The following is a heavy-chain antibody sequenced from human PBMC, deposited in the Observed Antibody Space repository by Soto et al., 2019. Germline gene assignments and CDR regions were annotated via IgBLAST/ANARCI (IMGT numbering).Heavy chain of an antibody. J-gene: IGHJ4*02. D-gene: IGHD3-3*02. V-gene: IGHV3-9*01. CDR1: GVAFDDYA. CDR2: ISWSGSTI. Sequence: EVQLVESGGGLVQPGRSLRLSCVISGVAFDDYAMHWVRQVPGKGLEWVAGISWSGSTIDYADSVKGRFTISRDNAKNALYLEMSGLRPDDTAVYYCTKEVRHHFSYYFDNWGQGTLVTVSS. CDR3: TKEVRHHFSYYFDN.